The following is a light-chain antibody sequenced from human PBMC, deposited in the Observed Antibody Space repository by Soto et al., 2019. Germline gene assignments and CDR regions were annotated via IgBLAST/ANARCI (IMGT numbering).Light chain of an antibody. Sequence: QSALTQPRSVSGSPGQSVTISCTGTSSDVGGYNYVSWYQQHPGKAPKLMIYDVSKWPSGVPDRFSGSKSGNTASLTISGLQAEDEADYYCCSYAGSRNYVFGTGTKLTVL. CDR3: CSYAGSRNYV. V-gene: IGLV2-11*01. CDR2: DVS. J-gene: IGLJ1*01. CDR1: SSDVGGYNY.